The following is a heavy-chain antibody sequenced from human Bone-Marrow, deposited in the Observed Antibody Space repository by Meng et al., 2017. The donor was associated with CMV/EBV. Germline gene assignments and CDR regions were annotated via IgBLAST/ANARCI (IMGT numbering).Heavy chain of an antibody. Sequence: QGTSQQGGAVLLKPSETLSITCDVYGGSLRGYYWSWIRQPPGKGLEWIGEINHSGSTNYNPSLKSRVTISVDTSKNQFSLKLSSVTAADTAVYYCARGGVVVNGAPFDYWGQGTLVTVSS. CDR3: ARGGVVVNGAPFDY. CDR2: INHSGST. D-gene: IGHD3-22*01. J-gene: IGHJ4*02. V-gene: IGHV4-34*01. CDR1: GGSLRGYY.